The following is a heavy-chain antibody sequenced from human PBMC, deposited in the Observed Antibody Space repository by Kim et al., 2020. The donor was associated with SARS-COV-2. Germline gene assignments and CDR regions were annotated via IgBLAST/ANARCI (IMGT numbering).Heavy chain of an antibody. CDR1: GGSISSYY. CDR3: ARGIVRGLWLPTTFDY. J-gene: IGHJ4*02. V-gene: IGHV4-59*01. CDR2: IYYSGST. D-gene: IGHD5-18*01. Sequence: SETLSLTCTVSGGSISSYYCSWIRQPPGKGLEWIGYIYYSGSTNYNPSLKSRVTISVDTSKNQFSLKLSSVTAADTAVYYCARGIVRGLWLPTTFDYWGQGTLVTVSS.